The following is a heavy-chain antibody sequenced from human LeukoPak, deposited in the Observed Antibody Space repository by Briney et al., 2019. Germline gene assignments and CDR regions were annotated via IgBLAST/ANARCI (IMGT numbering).Heavy chain of an antibody. Sequence: SETLSLTCAVYGGSFSGYYGSWIRQPPGKGLEWIGEINHSGSTNYNPSLKSRVTISVDTSKNQFSLKLSAVTAADTAVYYCARGRLYYYDSSGYYYWGQGTLVTVSS. V-gene: IGHV4-34*01. CDR2: INHSGST. CDR1: GGSFSGYY. J-gene: IGHJ4*02. D-gene: IGHD3-22*01. CDR3: ARGRLYYYDSSGYYY.